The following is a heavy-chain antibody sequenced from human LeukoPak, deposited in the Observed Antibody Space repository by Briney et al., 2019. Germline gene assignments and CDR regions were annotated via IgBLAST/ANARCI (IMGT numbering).Heavy chain of an antibody. D-gene: IGHD6-19*01. V-gene: IGHV1-69*13. CDR2: IIPIFGTA. J-gene: IGHJ6*02. CDR3: ARGYRYSSGWDPFSDYYYGMDV. CDR1: GGTFSSYA. Sequence: SVKVSCKASGGTFSSYAISWVRQAPGQGLEWMGGIIPIFGTANYAQKFQGRVTITADESTSTAYMELSSLRPEDTAVYYCARGYRYSSGWDPFSDYYYGMDVWGQGTTVTVSS.